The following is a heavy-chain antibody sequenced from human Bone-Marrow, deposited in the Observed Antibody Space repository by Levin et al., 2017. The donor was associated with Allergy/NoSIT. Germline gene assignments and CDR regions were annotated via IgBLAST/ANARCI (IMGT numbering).Heavy chain of an antibody. D-gene: IGHD6-19*01. J-gene: IGHJ6*02. CDR3: ARAFRRSSGWYGMDV. CDR1: GYTFTSYY. Sequence: ASVKVSCKASGYTFTSYYMHWVRQAPGQGLEWMGIINPSGGRTSYAQKFQGRVTMTRDTSTSTVYMELSSLRSEDTAVYYCARAFRRSSGWYGMDVWGQGTTVTVSS. CDR2: INPSGGRT. V-gene: IGHV1-46*01.